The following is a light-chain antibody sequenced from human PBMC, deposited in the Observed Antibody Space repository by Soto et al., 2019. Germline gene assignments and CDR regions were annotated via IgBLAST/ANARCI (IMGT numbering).Light chain of an antibody. Sequence: DIVMTQTPLSLSVTPGQPASISCKSSQSLLHSDGKTYLSWYLQKPGQPPHLLIYEVSHRFSGVPDRFTGSGSGTDFTLHISRVEAEDVGLYYCMQSIQFPLCIFGPGTRVDIK. CDR1: QSLLHSDGKTY. V-gene: IGKV2D-29*01. J-gene: IGKJ3*01. CDR3: MQSIQFPLCI. CDR2: EVS.